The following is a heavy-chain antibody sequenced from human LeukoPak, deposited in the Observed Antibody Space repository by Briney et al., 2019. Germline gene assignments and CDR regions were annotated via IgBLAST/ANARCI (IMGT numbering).Heavy chain of an antibody. J-gene: IGHJ4*02. CDR3: AKGGTRGGSYLTIDY. CDR2: ISGSGGST. Sequence: GGSLRLSCAASGITFSSYAMSWVRQAPGKGLEWVSAISGSGGSTYYADSVKGRFTISRDNSKNTLYLQMNSLRAEDTAVYYCAKGGTRGGSYLTIDYWGQGTLVTVSS. V-gene: IGHV3-23*01. CDR1: GITFSSYA. D-gene: IGHD1-26*01.